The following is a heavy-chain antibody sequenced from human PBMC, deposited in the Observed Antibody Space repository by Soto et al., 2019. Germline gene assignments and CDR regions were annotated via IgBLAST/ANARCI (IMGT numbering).Heavy chain of an antibody. V-gene: IGHV1-3*01. CDR1: GYTFTSYA. CDR3: ARSESYYDLVRGYHYYGMDV. Sequence: ASVKVSCKASGYTFTSYAMHWVRRAPGQRLEWMGWINAGNGNTKYSQKFQGRVTITRDTSASTAYMELSSLRSEDTAAYYCARSESYYDLVRGYHYYGMDVWGQGTMLTVS. J-gene: IGHJ6*02. CDR2: INAGNGNT. D-gene: IGHD1-26*01.